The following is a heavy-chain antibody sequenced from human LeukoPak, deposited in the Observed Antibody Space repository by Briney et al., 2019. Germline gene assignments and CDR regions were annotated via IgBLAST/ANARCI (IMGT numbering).Heavy chain of an antibody. D-gene: IGHD3-10*01. CDR1: GGSFSGYY. Sequence: SETLSLTCPVYGGSFSGYYWSWIRQPPGKGLEWIGEINHSGSTNYNPSLKSRFTISVDTSKNQFSLKLSSVTAADTAVYYCARGLWTIVRGVIRRNYYYYMDVWGKGTTVTVSS. CDR2: INHSGST. CDR3: ARGLWTIVRGVIRRNYYYYMDV. J-gene: IGHJ6*03. V-gene: IGHV4-34*01.